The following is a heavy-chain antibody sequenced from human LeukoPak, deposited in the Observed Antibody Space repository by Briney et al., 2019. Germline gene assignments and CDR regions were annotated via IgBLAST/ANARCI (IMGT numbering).Heavy chain of an antibody. CDR2: IIPIFGTA. D-gene: IGHD3-10*01. V-gene: IGHV1-69*05. J-gene: IGHJ5*02. CDR3: AREGSGESGFDP. Sequence: SVKVSCKASGGTFSSYAISWVRQAPGQGLEWMGRIIPIFGTANYAQKCQGRVTITTDESTSTAYMERSSLGSEDTAVYYCAREGSGESGFDPWGEGNLVTVSS. CDR1: GGTFSSYA.